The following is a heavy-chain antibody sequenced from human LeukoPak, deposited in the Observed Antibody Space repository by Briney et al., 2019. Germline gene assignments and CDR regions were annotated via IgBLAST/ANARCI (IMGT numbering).Heavy chain of an antibody. CDR1: GFPFSNHA. Sequence: PGGSLRLSCAASGFPFSNHAMSWVGQPPGKGGEGVSAISNGNTYYADSVRGRFTISRDDSKNMVYLQMYSLGVEDTARYYCVREAGYCATVCLKTNYFDPWGQGTLVTVSS. D-gene: IGHD2-8*01. V-gene: IGHV3-23*01. CDR2: ISNGNT. J-gene: IGHJ5*02. CDR3: VREAGYCATVCLKTNYFDP.